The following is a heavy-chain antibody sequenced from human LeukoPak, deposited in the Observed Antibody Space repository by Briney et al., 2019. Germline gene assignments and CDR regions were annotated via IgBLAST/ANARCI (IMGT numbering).Heavy chain of an antibody. CDR2: IYSGGST. CDR3: ARDDSSGYFDY. Sequence: GGSLRLSCAASEFTVSSNYMSWVRQAPGKALECVSVIYSGGSTYYADSVKGRFTISRDNSKNTLYLQMNSLRAEDTAVYYCARDDSSGYFDYWGKGTLVTVSS. D-gene: IGHD6-25*01. CDR1: EFTVSSNY. V-gene: IGHV3-53*01. J-gene: IGHJ4*02.